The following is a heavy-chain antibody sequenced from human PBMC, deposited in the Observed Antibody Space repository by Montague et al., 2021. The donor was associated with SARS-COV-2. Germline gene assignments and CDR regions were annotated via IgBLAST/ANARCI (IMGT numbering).Heavy chain of an antibody. CDR2: ISHEGSYK. CDR1: GFTFSSYA. D-gene: IGHD3-9*01. V-gene: IGHV3-30*04. Sequence: SLRLSCAAPGFTFSSYALHWVRQAPGKGLEWVADISHEGSYKYYADSVKGRFTISRDNSKNTLYLDMNSQRAEDTALYYCARDLESTGYFDPYYYHGMDVWGQGTTVTVSS. J-gene: IGHJ6*02. CDR3: ARDLESTGYFDPYYYHGMDV.